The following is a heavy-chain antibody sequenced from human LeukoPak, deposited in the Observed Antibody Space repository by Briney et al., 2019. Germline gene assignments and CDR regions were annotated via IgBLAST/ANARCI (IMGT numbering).Heavy chain of an antibody. J-gene: IGHJ5*02. V-gene: IGHV4-59*01. D-gene: IGHD3-10*01. CDR2: IYSSGST. CDR3: ARADPNASGYFYRFNWFDP. CDR1: GGSMSNYY. Sequence: PSGPLSLTCTASGGSMSNYYWNWVRQAPGKGLEWIWNIYSSGSTDYNPSLKSRVTISLDTSKSQFSLRLNSVAAADTAVYYCARADPNASGYFYRFNWFDPWGQGTLVTVSS.